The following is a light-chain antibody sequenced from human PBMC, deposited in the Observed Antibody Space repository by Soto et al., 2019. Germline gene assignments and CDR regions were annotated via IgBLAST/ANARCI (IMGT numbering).Light chain of an antibody. J-gene: IGKJ3*01. CDR3: QQCGGSPLFG. CDR1: HSVTSSC. CDR2: TTS. V-gene: IGKV3-20*01. Sequence: EIVLTQSPATLSLSPGERATLSCTASHSVTSSCLAWYQRKPGQAPMLLIHTTSTRSTDIPDRFSVSGSWTDFTLTISRLQAEDGAVDYCQQCGGSPLFGFGLGSNVYI.